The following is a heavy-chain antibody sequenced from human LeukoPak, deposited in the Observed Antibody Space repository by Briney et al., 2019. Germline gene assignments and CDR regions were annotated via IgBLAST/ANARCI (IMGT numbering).Heavy chain of an antibody. D-gene: IGHD3-3*01. V-gene: IGHV3-49*03. CDR1: GFTFGDYA. Sequence: SGGPLRLSCTASGFTFGDYAMSWFRQAPGKGLEWVGSIRSKAYGGATEDAASVKGRFTISRDDSKNIAYLQMNSLKTEDTAVYYCTRDSVTYYDFWSGPTNFDLWGRGTVVTVSS. CDR2: IRSKAYGGAT. J-gene: IGHJ2*01. CDR3: TRDSVTYYDFWSGPTNFDL.